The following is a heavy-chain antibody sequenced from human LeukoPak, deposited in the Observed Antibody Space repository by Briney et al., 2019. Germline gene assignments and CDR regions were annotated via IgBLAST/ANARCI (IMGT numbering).Heavy chain of an antibody. CDR3: ARAGGLNWNYIDY. D-gene: IGHD1-1*01. CDR2: ISGSGGST. V-gene: IGHV3-23*01. J-gene: IGHJ4*02. CDR1: GFTFSSYA. Sequence: PGGSLRLSCAASGFTFSSYAMSWVRQAPGKGLEWVSAISGSGGSTYYANSVKGRFTISRDNSKNTLYLQMNSLRAEDTAVYYCARAGGLNWNYIDYWGQGTLVTVSS.